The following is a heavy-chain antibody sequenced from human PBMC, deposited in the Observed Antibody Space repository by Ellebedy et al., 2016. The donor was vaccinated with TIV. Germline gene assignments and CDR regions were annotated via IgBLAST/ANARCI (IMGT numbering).Heavy chain of an antibody. CDR2: IYYSGST. CDR3: ARQGVYCTGGSCYYNYYSMDV. J-gene: IGHJ6*02. D-gene: IGHD2-15*01. Sequence: PSETLSLTCTVSGGSISSSSSYWGWIRQPPERGLEWIGSIYYSGSTHYNPSLKSRVTISVDTSKKQVSLKLSSVTAADTAVYYCARQGVYCTGGSCYYNYYSMDVWGQGTTVTVSS. CDR1: GGSISSSSSY. V-gene: IGHV4-39*01.